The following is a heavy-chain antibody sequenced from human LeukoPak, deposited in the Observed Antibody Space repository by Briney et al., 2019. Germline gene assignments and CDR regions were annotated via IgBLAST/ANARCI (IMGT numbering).Heavy chain of an antibody. V-gene: IGHV3-23*01. Sequence: GGSLRLSCAASGFTFSSYAMSWVRQAPGKGLEWVSAISGSGGSTYYADSVKGRFTISRDNSKNTLYLQMNSLRGDDTAVYHCARDSGSYLQPTDYWGQGTLVTVSS. J-gene: IGHJ4*02. D-gene: IGHD1-26*01. CDR3: ARDSGSYLQPTDY. CDR1: GFTFSSYA. CDR2: ISGSGGST.